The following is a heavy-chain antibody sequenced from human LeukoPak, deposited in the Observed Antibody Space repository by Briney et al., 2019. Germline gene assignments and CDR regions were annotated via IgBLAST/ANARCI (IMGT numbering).Heavy chain of an antibody. D-gene: IGHD6-19*01. CDR1: GFTFSSYW. CDR2: INSDGSST. J-gene: IGHJ4*02. Sequence: GGSLRLSCAASGFTFSSYWMHWVRQAPGKGLVWVSRINSDGSSTSYADSVKGRFTISRDNAKNTLYLQMNSLRAGDTAVYYCARVLAGEAYFDYWGQGTLVTVSS. CDR3: ARVLAGEAYFDY. V-gene: IGHV3-74*01.